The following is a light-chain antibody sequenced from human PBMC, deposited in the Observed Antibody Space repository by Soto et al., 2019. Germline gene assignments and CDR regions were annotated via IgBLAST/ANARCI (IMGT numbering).Light chain of an antibody. CDR3: QQSNTYSRGA. CDR1: QSISNW. J-gene: IGKJ1*01. CDR2: DAS. V-gene: IGKV1-5*01. Sequence: DIPMTQSPSTMSESVGDRVTITCRASQSISNWLAWYQQKPGKAPKLLIYDASSLESGVPSRFSGSGSGTEFTLTISSLQPDDFATYYCQQSNTYSRGAFGQGTKVDIK.